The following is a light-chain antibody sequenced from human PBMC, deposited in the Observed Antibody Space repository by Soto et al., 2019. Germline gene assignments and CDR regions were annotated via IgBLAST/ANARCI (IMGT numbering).Light chain of an antibody. V-gene: IGLV4-69*01. CDR3: QTWGTGIHYV. CDR2: LNSDGSH. Sequence: QPVLTQSPSASASLGASVKLTCTLSSGHSSYAIAWHQQQPEKGPRYLMKLNSDGSHSKGDGIPDRFSGSSSGAERYLTISSLQSEDAAAYYCQTWGTGIHYVFGTGTKLTVL. J-gene: IGLJ1*01. CDR1: SGHSSYA.